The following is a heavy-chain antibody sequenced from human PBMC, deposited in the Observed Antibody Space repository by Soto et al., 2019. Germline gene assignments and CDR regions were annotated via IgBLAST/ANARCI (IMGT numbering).Heavy chain of an antibody. CDR1: GYSFTDYH. Sequence: ASVKVSCKASGYSFTDYHIHWVRQAPGRGLEWLGRINPKSGGTSTAQKFQGWVTMTTDTSISTASMELTRLTSDDTAIYYCARGDSTDCSNGVCSFFYNHDMDVWGQGTTVTVSS. J-gene: IGHJ6*02. D-gene: IGHD2-8*01. CDR3: ARGDSTDCSNGVCSFFYNHDMDV. V-gene: IGHV1-2*04. CDR2: INPKSGGT.